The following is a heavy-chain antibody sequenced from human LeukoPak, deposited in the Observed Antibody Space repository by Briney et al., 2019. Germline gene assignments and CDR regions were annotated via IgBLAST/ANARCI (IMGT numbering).Heavy chain of an antibody. CDR1: GLTVSSNY. Sequence: PGGSLGLSCAASGLTVSSNYMSWVRQAPGKGLEWVANIKQDGTEKYYVDSVKGRFTISRDNAKNSLYLQMNSLRAEDTAVYYCARGGKGMDVWGKGTTVTVSS. V-gene: IGHV3-7*01. J-gene: IGHJ6*03. CDR2: IKQDGTEK. CDR3: ARGGKGMDV.